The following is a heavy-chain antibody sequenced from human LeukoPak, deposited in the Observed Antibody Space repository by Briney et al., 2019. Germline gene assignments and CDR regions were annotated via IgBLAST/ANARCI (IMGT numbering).Heavy chain of an antibody. Sequence: SETLSLTCSVSGGSISSSNYYWGWIRQPPGKGLEWIGEINHSGSTNYNPSLKSRVTISVDTSKNQFSLKLSSVTAADTAVYYCARKYYDFWSGSFAFDIWGQGTMVTVSS. J-gene: IGHJ3*02. CDR2: INHSGST. CDR1: GGSISSSNYY. V-gene: IGHV4-39*07. D-gene: IGHD3-3*01. CDR3: ARKYYDFWSGSFAFDI.